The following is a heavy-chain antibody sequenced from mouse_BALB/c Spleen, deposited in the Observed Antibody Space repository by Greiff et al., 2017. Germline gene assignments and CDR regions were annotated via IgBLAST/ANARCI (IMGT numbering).Heavy chain of an antibody. J-gene: IGHJ4*01. D-gene: IGHD2-1*01. Sequence: VQLQQSGAELVKPGASVKLSCTASGFNFKDTYMHWVKQRPEQGLEWIGRIAPANGNTKYDPKFQGKATMTADTSSNTAYLQLSSLTSEDTAVYYCARSGGNGYAMDYWGQGTSVTVSS. CDR3: ARSGGNGYAMDY. CDR2: IAPANGNT. CDR1: GFNFKDTY. V-gene: IGHV14-3*02.